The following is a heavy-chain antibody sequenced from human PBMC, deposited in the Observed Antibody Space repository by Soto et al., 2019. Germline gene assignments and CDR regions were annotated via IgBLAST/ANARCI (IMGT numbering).Heavy chain of an antibody. CDR3: TTGYFKGQLVLFRLYY. CDR1: GFTFSNAW. CDR2: IKSKTDGGTT. Sequence: GGSLRLSCAASGFTFSNAWMNWVRQAPGKGLEWVGRIKSKTDGGTTDYAAPVKGRFTISRDDSKNTLYLQMNSLKTEDTAVYYCTTGYFKGQLVLFRLYYWGQGTLVTVSS. D-gene: IGHD6-13*01. J-gene: IGHJ4*02. V-gene: IGHV3-15*07.